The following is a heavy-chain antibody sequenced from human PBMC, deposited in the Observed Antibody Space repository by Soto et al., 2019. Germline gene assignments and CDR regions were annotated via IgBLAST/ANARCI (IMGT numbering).Heavy chain of an antibody. V-gene: IGHV3-73*02. CDR3: TRQTGPGGNSLFDY. D-gene: IGHD2-21*02. Sequence: EVPLVESGGGLVQPGESLKLSCAASGFTFSGSAMHWVRQASGKGLEWVGRIRNKANSYGTTYAATVKGRFTISRDDSKNTAYLQMNSLKTEDTAVYFCTRQTGPGGNSLFDYWGQGTLVTVSS. CDR1: GFTFSGSA. J-gene: IGHJ4*02. CDR2: IRNKANSYGT.